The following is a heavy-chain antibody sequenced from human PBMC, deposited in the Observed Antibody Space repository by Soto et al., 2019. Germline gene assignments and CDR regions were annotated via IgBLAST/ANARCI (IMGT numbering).Heavy chain of an antibody. CDR3: VRDRDAYGFDH. CDR2: IRSEGSPV. Sequence: GGSLRLSCAASGFGFGDYDMAWVRQAPGKGLEWISYIRSEGSPVNYADSVKDRFTISRDNSKNSVYLQMNSLRAEDTAVYYCVRDRDAYGFDHWGQGTLVTVSS. J-gene: IGHJ4*02. CDR1: GFGFGDYD. D-gene: IGHD4-17*01. V-gene: IGHV3-48*03.